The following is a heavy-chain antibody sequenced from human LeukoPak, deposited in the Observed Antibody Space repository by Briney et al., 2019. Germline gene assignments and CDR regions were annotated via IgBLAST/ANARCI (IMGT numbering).Heavy chain of an antibody. Sequence: PGGSLRLSCAASGFTFSSYGMHWVRQAPGKGLEWVAVISYDGSNKYYADSVKGRFTISRDNSKNTLYLQMNSLRVEDTAVYYCARMDVGIFGVVPHFDYWGQGTLVTVSS. CDR3: ARMDVGIFGVVPHFDY. CDR1: GFTFSSYG. J-gene: IGHJ4*02. D-gene: IGHD3-3*01. V-gene: IGHV3-30*03. CDR2: ISYDGSNK.